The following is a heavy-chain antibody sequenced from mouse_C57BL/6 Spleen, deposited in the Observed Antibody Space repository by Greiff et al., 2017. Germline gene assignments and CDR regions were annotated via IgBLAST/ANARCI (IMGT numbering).Heavy chain of an antibody. Sequence: VQLQQPGAELVRPGASVTLSCKASGYTFTDYEMHWVKQTPVHGLEWIGAIDPDTGGTAYNQKFKGKAILTADKSSSTAYMELRSLTSEDSAVYYCTREGLRRYFDYWGQGTTLTVSS. D-gene: IGHD2-4*01. J-gene: IGHJ2*01. V-gene: IGHV1-15*01. CDR2: IDPDTGGT. CDR3: TREGLRRYFDY. CDR1: GYTFTDYE.